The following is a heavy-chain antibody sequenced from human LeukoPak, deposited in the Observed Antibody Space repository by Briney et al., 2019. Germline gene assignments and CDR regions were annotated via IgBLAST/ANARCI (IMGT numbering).Heavy chain of an antibody. CDR1: GFTFSSHA. D-gene: IGHD4-11*01. Sequence: GGSLRLSCAASGFTFSSHAMSWVRQAPGMGLEWVATISRSGTNTYYVDSVKGRFTISKDSSKNTLHLQMDSLRAEDTAVYYCAKDWPVSGDHYSPFDYWGQGTLVTVSS. V-gene: IGHV3-23*01. CDR3: AKDWPVSGDHYSPFDY. CDR2: ISRSGTNT. J-gene: IGHJ4*02.